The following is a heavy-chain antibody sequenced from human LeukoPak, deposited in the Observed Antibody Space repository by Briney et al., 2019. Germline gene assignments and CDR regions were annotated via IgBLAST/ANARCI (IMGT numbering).Heavy chain of an antibody. D-gene: IGHD1-1*01. V-gene: IGHV3-53*01. CDR3: ARDMLIRGGLGRRGGYYYYGMDV. J-gene: IGHJ6*02. Sequence: PGGSLRLSCAASGFTVSSNYMSWVRQAPGKGLEWVSVIYSGGSTYYADSVKGRFTISRDNAKNSLYLQMNSLRAEDTAVYYCARDMLIRGGLGRRGGYYYYGMDVWGQGTTVTVSS. CDR1: GFTVSSNY. CDR2: IYSGGST.